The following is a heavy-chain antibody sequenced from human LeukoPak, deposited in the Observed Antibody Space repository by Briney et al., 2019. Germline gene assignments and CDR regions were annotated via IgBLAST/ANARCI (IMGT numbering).Heavy chain of an antibody. CDR1: GGTFSNYV. J-gene: IGHJ5*02. D-gene: IGHD5-24*01. V-gene: IGHV1-69*05. Sequence: SVKVSCKTPGGTFSNYVVTWVRQAPGQGLEWMGRIIPRFGTANYAQKFQDRVTITTDDSTSTAYMELSSLRSEDTAVYYCARNRDGYNYNWFDPWGQGTLVTVSS. CDR3: ARNRDGYNYNWFDP. CDR2: IIPRFGTA.